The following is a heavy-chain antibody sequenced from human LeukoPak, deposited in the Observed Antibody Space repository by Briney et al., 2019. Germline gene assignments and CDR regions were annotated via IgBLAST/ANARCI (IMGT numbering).Heavy chain of an antibody. CDR2: ISWSSECM. V-gene: IGHV3-9*01. D-gene: IGHD2-8*01. Sequence: PGRSLRLSCAASGFTFRDSAMHWVRHVPGKGLEWVSSISWSSECMYYADSVKGRFTISRDNAKNSLYLQMDSLRAEDTALYYCAKEGSVCTNGICRYFDYWGQGTLVTVSS. J-gene: IGHJ4*02. CDR3: AKEGSVCTNGICRYFDY. CDR1: GFTFRDSA.